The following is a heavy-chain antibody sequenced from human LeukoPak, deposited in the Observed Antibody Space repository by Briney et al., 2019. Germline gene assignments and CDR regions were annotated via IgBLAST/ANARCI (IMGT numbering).Heavy chain of an antibody. V-gene: IGHV4-61*01. CDR2: IYYSGST. J-gene: IGHJ4*02. CDR3: ARVVAYSSGWYPDN. CDR1: GGSISSGSYY. D-gene: IGHD6-19*01. Sequence: PSQTLSLTCTVSGGSISSGSYYWSWIRQPSGKGLEWIGYIYYSGSTNYNPSLKSRVTISVDTSKNQFSLKLSSVTAADTALYYCARVVAYSSGWYPDNWGQGTLVTVSS.